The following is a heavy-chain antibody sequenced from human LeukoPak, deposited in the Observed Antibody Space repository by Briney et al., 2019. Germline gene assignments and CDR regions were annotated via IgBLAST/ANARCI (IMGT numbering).Heavy chain of an antibody. J-gene: IGHJ4*02. D-gene: IGHD6-19*01. V-gene: IGHV1-69*13. CDR2: IIPIFGTA. CDR1: GGTFSSYA. Sequence: ASVKVSCKASGGTFSSYAISWVRQAPGQGLEWMGGIIPIFGTANYAQKFQGRVTITADESTSTAYMELSSLRSEDTAVYYCARAEGIAVAGRGFAYWGQGTLVTVSS. CDR3: ARAEGIAVAGRGFAY.